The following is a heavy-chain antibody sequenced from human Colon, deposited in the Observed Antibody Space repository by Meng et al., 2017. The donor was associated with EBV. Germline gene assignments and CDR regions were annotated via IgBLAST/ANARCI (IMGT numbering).Heavy chain of an antibody. J-gene: IGHJ4*02. CDR2: INHSGST. V-gene: IGHV4-34*01. Sequence: QVQLQQWGAGLLKPSXTLXPTCAXHGGSFSSYFWSWIRQPPGKGLKWIGEINHSGSTNYNPSLKSRVTISVDTSKNQFSLKMRSVTAAATAVYYCARQAPYYYDSSGRFDYWGQGTLVTVSS. CDR3: ARQAPYYYDSSGRFDY. D-gene: IGHD3-22*01. CDR1: GGSFSSYF.